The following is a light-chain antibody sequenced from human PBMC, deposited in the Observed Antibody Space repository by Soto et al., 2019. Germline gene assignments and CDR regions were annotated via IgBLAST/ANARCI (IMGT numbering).Light chain of an antibody. CDR3: SSYTNINTRACV. J-gene: IGLJ1*01. CDR2: EVN. V-gene: IGLV2-14*01. Sequence: QSALTQPPSASGSPGQSVTISCTGTSSDFGTYNFVSWYQQHPGKAPKLMIYEVNKRPSGVSNRFSGSKSGNTASLTISGLQAEDEAEYYCSSYTNINTRACVFGTGTKLTVL. CDR1: SSDFGTYNF.